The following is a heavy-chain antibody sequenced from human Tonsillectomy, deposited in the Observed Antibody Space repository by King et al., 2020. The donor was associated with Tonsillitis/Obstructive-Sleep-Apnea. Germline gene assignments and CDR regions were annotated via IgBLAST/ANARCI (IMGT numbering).Heavy chain of an antibody. CDR3: ARSTIFGVVITPLYFDY. J-gene: IGHJ4*02. D-gene: IGHD3-3*01. CDR2: INHSGST. CDR1: GGSFSGDY. V-gene: IGHV4-34*01. Sequence: VQLQQWGAGLLKPSETLSLTCAVYGGSFSGDYCSWIRQPPGEGLEWIGEINHSGSTNYNLSLKSRVTMSVDTSKNQFSLNLNSVTAADTAVYYCARSTIFGVVITPLYFDYWGQGTLVTVSS.